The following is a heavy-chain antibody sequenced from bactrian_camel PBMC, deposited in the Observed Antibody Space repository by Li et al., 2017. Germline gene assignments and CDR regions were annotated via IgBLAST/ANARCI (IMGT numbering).Heavy chain of an antibody. Sequence: HVQLVESGGGLVQPGGSLTLSCAASGFTLSSYRTYWVRQAPGKGLEWVSSINLSSNSYTADSMMGRFTISRDNAKSTLYLQMNSLKPEDTATYYYAAADRLGACGQNEYTYWGHGTQVT. CDR3: AAADRLGACGQNEYTY. V-gene: IGHV3S1*01. CDR1: GFTLSSYR. CDR2: INLSSNS. J-gene: IGHJ4*01.